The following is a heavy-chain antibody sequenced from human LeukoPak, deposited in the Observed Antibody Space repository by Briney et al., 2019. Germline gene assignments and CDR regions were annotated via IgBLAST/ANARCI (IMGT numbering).Heavy chain of an antibody. CDR2: ILYDGSKE. Sequence: PGGSLRLSCAASGFTFSSAGMHWVRQARGKGLEWVAVILYDGSKEYYPDSVKGRFTISRDNSKDTLYLQMNSLRVEDTAVYYCAKEQSSGWYRVADHWGQGNLVTVSS. CDR3: AKEQSSGWYRVADH. CDR1: GFTFSSAG. J-gene: IGHJ4*02. V-gene: IGHV3-30*18. D-gene: IGHD6-19*01.